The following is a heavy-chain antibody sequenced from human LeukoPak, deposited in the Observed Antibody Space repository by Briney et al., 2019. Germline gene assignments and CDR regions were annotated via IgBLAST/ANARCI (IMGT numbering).Heavy chain of an antibody. J-gene: IGHJ6*03. Sequence: GGSLRLSCAASGFTVSSNYMSWVRQAPGKGLEWVSVIYSGGSTYYADSVKGRFTISRDNSKNTLYLQMNSLRAEDSAVYYCARVRCSSTSCYYYCYYMDVWGKGTTVTVSS. D-gene: IGHD2-2*01. CDR1: GFTVSSNY. CDR2: IYSGGST. CDR3: ARVRCSSTSCYYYCYYMDV. V-gene: IGHV3-66*02.